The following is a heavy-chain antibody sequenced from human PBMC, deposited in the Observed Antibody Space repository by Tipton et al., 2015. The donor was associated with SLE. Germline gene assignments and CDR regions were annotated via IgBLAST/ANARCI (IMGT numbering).Heavy chain of an antibody. Sequence: GSLRLSCAASGFTFSSYWMSWVRQAPGKGLEWVANIKQEGSEKYYVDSVKGRFTISRDNAKNSLYLQMNSLRAEDTAVYYCARSTMVRPLDYWGQGTLVTVSS. CDR3: ARSTMVRPLDY. D-gene: IGHD3-10*01. CDR1: GFTFSSYW. V-gene: IGHV3-7*05. CDR2: IKQEGSEK. J-gene: IGHJ4*02.